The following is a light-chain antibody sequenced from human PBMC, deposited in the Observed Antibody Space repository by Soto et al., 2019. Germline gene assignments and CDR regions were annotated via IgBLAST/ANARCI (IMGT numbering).Light chain of an antibody. CDR3: CSYAGRSIYG. V-gene: IGLV2-23*01. Sequence: QSVQTLHASGSGTPEQSITISCTGSSSDVGGYKFVSWYRQHPGKVPQLLIYEATKRPAGVSHRFSGSKSDNTASLTISGLQSEDEADYFCCSYAGRSIYGFGTGTKVTVL. CDR1: SSDVGGYKF. J-gene: IGLJ1*01. CDR2: EAT.